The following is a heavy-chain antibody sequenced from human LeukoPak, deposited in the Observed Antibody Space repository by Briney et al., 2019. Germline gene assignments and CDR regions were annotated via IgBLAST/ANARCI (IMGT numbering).Heavy chain of an antibody. Sequence: GGSLRLSCAASGFTLSSYAMSWVRQAPGKGLEWVSGIIGSGGSTYYADSVKGRFTISRDNSKNTLYLQMNSLRAEDTAVYYCAKDHSYGSGSLPLPDYWGQGTLVTVSS. V-gene: IGHV3-23*01. CDR1: GFTLSSYA. CDR3: AKDHSYGSGSLPLPDY. D-gene: IGHD3-10*01. J-gene: IGHJ4*02. CDR2: IIGSGGST.